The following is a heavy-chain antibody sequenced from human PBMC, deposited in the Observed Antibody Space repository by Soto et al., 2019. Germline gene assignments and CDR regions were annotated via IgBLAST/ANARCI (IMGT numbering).Heavy chain of an antibody. V-gene: IGHV3-21*06. J-gene: IGHJ4*02. D-gene: IGHD3-3*01. CDR1: GFTFSSYS. Sequence: PGGSLRLSCAASGFTFSSYSMNWVRQAPGKGLEWVSSISSGSSYIYYADSVKGRFTISRDNAKNSLYLQMNSLRAEDTAVYYCAKDPAPRFLEWLYSFDYWGQGTLVTVSS. CDR3: AKDPAPRFLEWLYSFDY. CDR2: ISSGSSYI.